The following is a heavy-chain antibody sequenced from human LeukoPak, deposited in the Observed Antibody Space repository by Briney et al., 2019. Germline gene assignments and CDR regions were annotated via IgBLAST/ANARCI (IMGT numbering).Heavy chain of an antibody. V-gene: IGHV4-34*01. CDR2: INHSGST. CDR1: GGSFSGYY. Sequence: PSETLSLTCAVYGGSFSGYYWSWIRQPPGKGLEWIGEINHSGSTNYNPSLKSRVTISVDTSKNQFSLKLSSVTAADTAVYYCARLTLSDNYFDYWGQGTLVTVSS. D-gene: IGHD4-23*01. J-gene: IGHJ4*02. CDR3: ARLTLSDNYFDY.